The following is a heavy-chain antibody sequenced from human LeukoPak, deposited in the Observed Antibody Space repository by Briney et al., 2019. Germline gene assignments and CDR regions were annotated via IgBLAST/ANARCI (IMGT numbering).Heavy chain of an antibody. Sequence: NPSETLSLTCTVSGGSISSYYWGWIRQPPGKGLEWIGSIYYSGSTYYNPSLKSRVTISVDTSKNQFSLKLSSVTAADTAVYYCASQGAQSSSWPRLDYWGQGTLVTVSS. CDR1: GGSISSYY. CDR2: IYYSGST. D-gene: IGHD6-13*01. CDR3: ASQGAQSSSWPRLDY. V-gene: IGHV4-39*01. J-gene: IGHJ4*02.